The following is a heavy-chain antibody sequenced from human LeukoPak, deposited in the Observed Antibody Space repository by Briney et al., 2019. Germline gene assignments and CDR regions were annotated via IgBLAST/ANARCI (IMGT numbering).Heavy chain of an antibody. CDR2: INHSGST. CDR1: GGSFSGYY. Sequence: PSETLSLTCAVYGGSFSGYYWSWIRQPPGKGLEWIGEINHSGSTNYNPSLKSRVTISVDTSKNQFSLKLSSATAADTAVYYCARGVTTFVYWGQGTLVTVSS. J-gene: IGHJ4*02. V-gene: IGHV4-34*01. D-gene: IGHD4-11*01. CDR3: ARGVTTFVY.